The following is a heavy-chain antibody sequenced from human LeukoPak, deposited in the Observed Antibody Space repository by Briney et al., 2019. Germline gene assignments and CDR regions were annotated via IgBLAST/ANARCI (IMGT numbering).Heavy chain of an antibody. CDR3: AHTVKDRLHSYFFDC. Sequence: ESGPTLVNPTQPLTLTCSFSGFSLTTRGVGVGWIRQPQGKALEWLTLIYWDDDKRYSPSLKTRLTITITTSKNQVVLSMTKKNPVHTATYYCAHTVKDRLHSYFFDCWCLGTLATVSS. CDR2: IYWDDDK. CDR1: GFSLTTRGVG. J-gene: IGHJ4*02. V-gene: IGHV2-5*02. D-gene: IGHD2-15*01.